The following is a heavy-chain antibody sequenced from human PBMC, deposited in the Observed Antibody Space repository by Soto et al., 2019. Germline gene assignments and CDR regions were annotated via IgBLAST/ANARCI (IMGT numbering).Heavy chain of an antibody. CDR1: GFTFSSYG. CDR3: AKGKGDETYYDSWSGYYGSYYYGMDV. V-gene: IGHV3-30*18. CDR2: ISYDGSNK. Sequence: GGSLRLSCAASGFTFSSYGMHWVRQAPGKGLEWVAVISYDGSNKYYADSVKGRFTISRDNSKNTLYLQMNSLRAEDTAVYYCAKGKGDETYYDSWSGYYGSYYYGMDVWGQGTTVTVSS. D-gene: IGHD3-3*01. J-gene: IGHJ6*02.